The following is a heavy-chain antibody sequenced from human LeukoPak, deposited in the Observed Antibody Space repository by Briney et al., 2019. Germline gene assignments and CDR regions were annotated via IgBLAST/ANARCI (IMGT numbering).Heavy chain of an antibody. D-gene: IGHD2-2*01. CDR2: ISHSGST. CDR3: ARGVCTSSSCYAGDYGMDV. J-gene: IGHJ6*02. V-gene: IGHV4-59*08. CDR1: GGSISSYY. Sequence: PSETLSLTCTASGGSISSYYWSWIRQPPGKGLEWIGYISHSGSTNYNPSLKSRVTISLDTSKSQFSLRLSSVTAADTAVYYCARGVCTSSSCYAGDYGMDVWGQGTTVTVS.